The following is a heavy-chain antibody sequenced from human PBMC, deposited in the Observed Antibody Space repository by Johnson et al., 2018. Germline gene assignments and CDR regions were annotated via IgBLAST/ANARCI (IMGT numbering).Heavy chain of an antibody. V-gene: IGHV1-69*01. CDR1: GGILTAYA. CDR2: IIPILGAT. Sequence: VQLVESGAEVKKPGSSVKVSCKASGGILTAYAISWVRQAPGQGLEWMGGIIPILGATNYAQKFQGRVTITADESTTTAYMELSSLTSEDTAMYYCARDFRHYSYDRSGYYQFVYWGQGTLVTVSS. J-gene: IGHJ4*02. CDR3: ARDFRHYSYDRSGYYQFVY. D-gene: IGHD3-22*01.